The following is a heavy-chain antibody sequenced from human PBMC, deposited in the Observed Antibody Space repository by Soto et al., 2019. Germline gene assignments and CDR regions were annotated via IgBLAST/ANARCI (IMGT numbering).Heavy chain of an antibody. Sequence: QVQLVQSGAEVKKPGSSVKVSCKASGGTFSSYAISWVRQAPGQGLEWMGGIIPIFGTANYAQKFQGRVTITADESTSTAYMELSSLRSEDTAAYYCARAPYYDFWSGSPNWFDPWGQGTLVTVSS. CDR3: ARAPYYDFWSGSPNWFDP. D-gene: IGHD3-3*01. CDR1: GGTFSSYA. J-gene: IGHJ5*02. CDR2: IIPIFGTA. V-gene: IGHV1-69*01.